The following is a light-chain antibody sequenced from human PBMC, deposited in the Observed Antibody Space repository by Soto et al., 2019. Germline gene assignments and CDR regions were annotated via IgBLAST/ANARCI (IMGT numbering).Light chain of an antibody. Sequence: TQSRCSRCVSALEIVTFSCRPSQSVRSNLAWYQQKPGQSPRLLIYGASTRATGIPARFSGSGSGTEFTLTISSLQSEDFAVYYCQQYNNWPPITFGQGTRLEI. CDR1: QSVRSN. CDR3: QQYNNWPPIT. CDR2: GAS. V-gene: IGKV3-15*01. J-gene: IGKJ5*01.